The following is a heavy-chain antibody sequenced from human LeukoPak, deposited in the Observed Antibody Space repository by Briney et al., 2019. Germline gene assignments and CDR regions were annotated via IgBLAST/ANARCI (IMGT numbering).Heavy chain of an antibody. CDR2: ISYDGSNK. CDR3: ARRDRLAAGPDY. Sequence: GGSLRLSCAASGFTFSSYAMHWVRQAPGKGLEWVAVISYDGSNKYYADSVKGRFTISRGNSKNTLYLQMNSLRAEDTAVYYCARRDRLAAGPDYWGQGTLVTVSS. D-gene: IGHD6-13*01. J-gene: IGHJ4*02. V-gene: IGHV3-30-3*01. CDR1: GFTFSSYA.